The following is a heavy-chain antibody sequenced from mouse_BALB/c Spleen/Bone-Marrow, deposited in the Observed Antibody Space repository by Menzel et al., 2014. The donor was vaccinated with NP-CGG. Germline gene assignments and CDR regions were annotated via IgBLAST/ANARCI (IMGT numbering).Heavy chain of an antibody. J-gene: IGHJ2*01. Sequence: DVHLVESGGGLVQPGGSLKLSCAASGFTFSNYGMSWVRQTPDKRLELVATINGNGGSTYYPDSVKGRFTISRDTAKNTLYLQMSSPKSEETAMYYCVRGNYGNYVDYFDFWGQGTTLTVSS. V-gene: IGHV5-6-3*01. CDR3: VRGNYGNYVDYFDF. CDR1: GFTFSNYG. D-gene: IGHD2-1*01. CDR2: INGNGGST.